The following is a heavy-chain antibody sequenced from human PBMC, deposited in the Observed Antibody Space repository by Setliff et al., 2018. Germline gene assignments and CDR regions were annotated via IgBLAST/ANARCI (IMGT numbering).Heavy chain of an antibody. J-gene: IGHJ4*02. CDR2: IKEDGSEK. CDR1: GFTFSRYW. D-gene: IGHD3-3*01. CDR3: ASVNNFYDFWSGYYGGYYFDY. Sequence: GGSLRLSCVASGFTFSRYWMSWVRQAPGKGLEWVANIKEDGSEKYYVDSVKGRYTISRDNAKNSLYLQMNSLRAEDTAVYYCASVNNFYDFWSGYYGGYYFDYWGQGTLVTVSS. V-gene: IGHV3-7*01.